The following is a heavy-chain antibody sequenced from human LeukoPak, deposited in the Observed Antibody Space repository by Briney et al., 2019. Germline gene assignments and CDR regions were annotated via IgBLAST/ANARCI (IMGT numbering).Heavy chain of an antibody. CDR2: IYYSGST. CDR3: ASGPDAAMVTPGKFDY. V-gene: IGHV4-59*01. J-gene: IGHJ4*02. Sequence: PSETLSLTCTVSGGSISSYSWSWIRQPPGKGLEWIRYIYYSGSTNHNPSLKSRVTISVDTSKNQFSLKLSSVTAADTAVYYCASGPDAAMVTPGKFDYWGQGTLVTVSS. D-gene: IGHD5-18*01. CDR1: GGSISSYS.